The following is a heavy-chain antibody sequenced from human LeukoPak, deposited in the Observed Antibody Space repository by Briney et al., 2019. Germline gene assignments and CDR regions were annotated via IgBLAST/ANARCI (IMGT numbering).Heavy chain of an antibody. CDR3: AKDMSDSSGYIDY. V-gene: IGHV3-30*02. CDR1: GFTFCTYG. CDR2: TWYSGNDE. J-gene: IGHJ4*02. Sequence: GGSLRLSCAASGFTFCTYGMYWVRQAPGKGLEWVAITWYSGNDEYYADSVKGRCTISRDNSRNTLYLQMNSLRPEDTAVYYCAKDMSDSSGYIDYWGQGTLVTVSS. D-gene: IGHD3-22*01.